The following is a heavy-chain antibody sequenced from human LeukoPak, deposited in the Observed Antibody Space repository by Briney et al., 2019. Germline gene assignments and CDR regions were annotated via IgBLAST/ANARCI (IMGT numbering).Heavy chain of an antibody. CDR1: GSTFSTYW. V-gene: IGHV3-7*01. CDR2: IKQDGSEN. Sequence: GGSLRLSCAASGSTFSTYWMTWVRQAPGKGLEWVANIKQDGSENYYVDSVKGRFTISRDNAKNSLYLQMNSLRADDTAVYYCARDQGAAGDYWGQGTLVTVSS. J-gene: IGHJ4*02. D-gene: IGHD6-13*01. CDR3: ARDQGAAGDY.